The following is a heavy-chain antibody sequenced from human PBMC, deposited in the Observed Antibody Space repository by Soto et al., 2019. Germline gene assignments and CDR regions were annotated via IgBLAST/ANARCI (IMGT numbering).Heavy chain of an antibody. Sequence: SETLSLTCAVYGGSFSGYYWSWIRQPPGKGLEWIGEINHSGSTNYNPSLKSRVTISVDTSRNQFSLKMSSMTAADTAVYYCARFLDPGTTSAAVDYWGQGTLVTVSS. CDR3: ARFLDPGTTSAAVDY. CDR1: GGSFSGYY. CDR2: INHSGST. J-gene: IGHJ4*02. V-gene: IGHV4-34*01. D-gene: IGHD1-7*01.